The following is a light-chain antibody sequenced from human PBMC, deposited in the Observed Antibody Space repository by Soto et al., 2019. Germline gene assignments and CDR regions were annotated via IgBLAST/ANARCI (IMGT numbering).Light chain of an antibody. CDR3: SSYTSSSSLYV. CDR2: DVS. Sequence: QSALTQPASVSGSPGQSITISCTGTSSDDDGYNYVSWYQQHPGKAPKLMIYDVSNRPSGVSNRFSGSKSGNTASLTISGLQAEDEADYYCSSYTSSSSLYVFGTGTKVTGL. J-gene: IGLJ1*01. CDR1: SSDDDGYNY. V-gene: IGLV2-14*01.